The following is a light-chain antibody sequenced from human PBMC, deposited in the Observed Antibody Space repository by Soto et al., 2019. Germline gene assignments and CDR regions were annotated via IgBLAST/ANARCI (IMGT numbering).Light chain of an antibody. V-gene: IGKV3-15*01. CDR1: QSMGSN. CDR2: GAS. Sequence: EIVLTQSPGTLSLSPGERATLSCRASQSMGSNLAWYQQKPGQAPRLLIYGASTRATGVPARFSGSGSGTEFTLTISSLQSEEFAVYYCQQYNTWPPYTFGQGTKVDIK. J-gene: IGKJ2*01. CDR3: QQYNTWPPYT.